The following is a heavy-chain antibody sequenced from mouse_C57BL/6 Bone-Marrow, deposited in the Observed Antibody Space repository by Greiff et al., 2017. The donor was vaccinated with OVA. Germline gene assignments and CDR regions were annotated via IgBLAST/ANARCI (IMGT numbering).Heavy chain of an antibody. V-gene: IGHV1-26*01. CDR3: AFSVLRFAWFAY. D-gene: IGHD1-2*01. CDR1: GYTFTDYY. Sequence: VQLQQSGPELVKPGASVKISCKASGYTFTDYYMNWVKQSHGKSLEWIGDINPNNGGTSYNQKFKGKATLTVDKSSSTAYMELRSLTSEDSAVYDCAFSVLRFAWFAYWGQGTLVTVSA. CDR2: INPNNGGT. J-gene: IGHJ3*01.